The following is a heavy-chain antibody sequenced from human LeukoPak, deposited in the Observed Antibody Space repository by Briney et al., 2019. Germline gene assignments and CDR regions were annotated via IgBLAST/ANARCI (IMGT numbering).Heavy chain of an antibody. CDR3: ARHLGGNSEHNWFDP. J-gene: IGHJ5*02. CDR1: LYTLISYV. Sequence: ASVKDSCMASLYTLISYVICWVRPAPGRGVARVGWISAYNGNTNNAQKLQGRVTMTTDTSTSTAYMELRSLRSDDTAVYYCARHLGGNSEHNWFDPGGQGTLVTVSS. D-gene: IGHD4-23*01. V-gene: IGHV1-18*01. CDR2: ISAYNGNT.